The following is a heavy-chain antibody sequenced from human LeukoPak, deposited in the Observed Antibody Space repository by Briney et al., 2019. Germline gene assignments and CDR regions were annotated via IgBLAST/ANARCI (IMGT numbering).Heavy chain of an antibody. Sequence: PGGSLRLSCAASGFTFSSYSMNWVRQAPGKGLEWVSSISSSSSYIYYADSVKGRFTISRDNAKNSLYLQMNSLRAEDTAVYYCARDLGGCYSGGYWGQGTLVTVSS. CDR2: ISSSSSYI. D-gene: IGHD2-15*01. V-gene: IGHV3-21*01. J-gene: IGHJ4*02. CDR3: ARDLGGCYSGGY. CDR1: GFTFSSYS.